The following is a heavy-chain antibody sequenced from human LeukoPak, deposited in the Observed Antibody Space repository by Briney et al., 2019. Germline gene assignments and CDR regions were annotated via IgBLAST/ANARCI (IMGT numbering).Heavy chain of an antibody. J-gene: IGHJ3*02. Sequence: GGSLRLSCAASGFTFSSYAMCWVRQAPGKGLEWVSGLNGGGGDTYYAGSVKGRFTISRDNSKNTLYLQMNSLRAEDTAVYYCAKVRLGGDTFDIWGQGTMVSVSS. D-gene: IGHD1-26*01. CDR2: LNGGGGDT. CDR1: GFTFSSYA. V-gene: IGHV3-23*01. CDR3: AKVRLGGDTFDI.